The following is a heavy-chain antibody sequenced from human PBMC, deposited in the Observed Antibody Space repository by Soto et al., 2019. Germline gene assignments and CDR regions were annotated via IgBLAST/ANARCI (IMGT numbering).Heavy chain of an antibody. CDR2: IFYSGTT. V-gene: IGHV4-30-4*01. Sequence: QVQLQESGPGLVKPSQTLSLTCTVSGGSISSGNYYWSRIRQPPGKGLEWIGYIFYSGTTYYNPSLKSRVIISVDTSNNQFSLKVNSVTAADTAVYYGARDSGWFGEFKYYCDGMDVGGEGTTVTVSS. J-gene: IGHJ6*02. CDR1: GGSISSGNYY. CDR3: ARDSGWFGEFKYYCDGMDV. D-gene: IGHD3-10*01.